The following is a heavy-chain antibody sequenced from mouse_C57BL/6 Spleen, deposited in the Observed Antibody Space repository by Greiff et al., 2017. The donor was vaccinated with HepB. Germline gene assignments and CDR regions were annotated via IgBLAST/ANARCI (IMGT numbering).Heavy chain of an antibody. CDR3: ARWDLGDGYFYFDY. Sequence: QVQLQQPGAELARPGASVKLSCKASGYTFTSYGISWVKQRTGQGLEWIGEIYPRSGNTYYNEKFKGKATLTADKSSSTAYMELRSLTSEDSAVYFCARWDLGDGYFYFDYWGQGTTLTVSS. CDR2: IYPRSGNT. J-gene: IGHJ2*01. V-gene: IGHV1-81*01. CDR1: GYTFTSYG. D-gene: IGHD2-3*01.